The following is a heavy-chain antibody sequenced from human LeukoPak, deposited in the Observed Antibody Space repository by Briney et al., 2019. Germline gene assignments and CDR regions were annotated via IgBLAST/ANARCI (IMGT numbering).Heavy chain of an antibody. CDR3: VSNRGAGNYFDY. CDR2: INHSGST. V-gene: IGHV4-34*01. CDR1: GGSISTYY. J-gene: IGHJ4*02. D-gene: IGHD3-10*01. Sequence: SETLSLTCTVSGGSISTYYWSWLRQPPGKGLEWIGEINHSGSTNYNPSLKSRVTISVDTSKNQFSLKLSSVTAADTAVYYCVSNRGAGNYFDYWGQGTLVTVSS.